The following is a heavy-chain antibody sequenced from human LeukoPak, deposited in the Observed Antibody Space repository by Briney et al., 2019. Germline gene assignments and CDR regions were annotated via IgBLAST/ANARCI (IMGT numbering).Heavy chain of an antibody. CDR1: RLTFSTFA. Sequence: GGSLRLACAAARLTFSTFAFHWVRQAARQWLEWVAVISYDRNNKYYADSVKGRFTVSRDNSMNTLSLQMNSLRPEDTAVYYCARVGAEMATTSFYCMDVWGKGTTVTVSS. CDR3: ARVGAEMATTSFYCMDV. CDR2: ISYDRNNK. V-gene: IGHV3-30*01. J-gene: IGHJ6*03. D-gene: IGHD5-24*01.